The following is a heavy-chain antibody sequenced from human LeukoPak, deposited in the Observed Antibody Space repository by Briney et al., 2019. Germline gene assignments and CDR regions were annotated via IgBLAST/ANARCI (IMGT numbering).Heavy chain of an antibody. V-gene: IGHV3-23*01. CDR2: ISGSGGST. D-gene: IGHD6-19*01. J-gene: IGHJ4*02. CDR1: GFTVSSYA. Sequence: GGSLRLSCAASGFTVSSYAMSWVRQAPGKGLEWVSAISGSGGSTYYADSVKGRFTISRDNSKNTLYLQMNSLRAEDTAVYYCAKDHTVAGTSYWGQGTLVTVSS. CDR3: AKDHTVAGTSY.